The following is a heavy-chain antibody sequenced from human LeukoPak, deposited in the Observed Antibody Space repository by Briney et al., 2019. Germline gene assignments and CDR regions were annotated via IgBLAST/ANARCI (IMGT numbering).Heavy chain of an antibody. Sequence: SGGSLRLSCAASGFTFSSYSMNWVRQAPGKGLEWVANINQDGTEKYYVDSVKGRFTISRDNAKNSLYLQMNSLRAEDTAVYYCASYYDFWSGYYTYYFDYWGQGTLVTVSS. CDR3: ASYYDFWSGYYTYYFDY. J-gene: IGHJ4*02. CDR1: GFTFSSYS. V-gene: IGHV3-7*01. CDR2: INQDGTEK. D-gene: IGHD3-3*01.